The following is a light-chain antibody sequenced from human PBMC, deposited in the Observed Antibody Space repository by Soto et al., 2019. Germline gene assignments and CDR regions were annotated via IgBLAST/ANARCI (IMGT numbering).Light chain of an antibody. Sequence: QSVLTQPPSASGSPGQSVAISCTGTSSDVGGYNYVSWYQQHPGKAPKLMIYEVNKRPSGVPDRFSGSKSGNTASLTVSGRQAEYEADYYCSSYAGSSNVFGTGTKLTVL. CDR2: EVN. CDR3: SSYAGSSNV. V-gene: IGLV2-8*01. CDR1: SSDVGGYNY. J-gene: IGLJ1*01.